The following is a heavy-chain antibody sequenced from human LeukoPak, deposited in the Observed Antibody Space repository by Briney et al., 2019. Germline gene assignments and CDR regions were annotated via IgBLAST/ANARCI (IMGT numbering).Heavy chain of an antibody. J-gene: IGHJ4*02. Sequence: GGSLRLSCAAFGFTLSGYSMNWVRQTPEKGLEWISYIGSTTSTIYYADSVKGRFTISRDNAKNSLYLQMNSLRAEDTAVYYCARFIAALYYFDYWGRGALVSVAS. V-gene: IGHV3-48*01. CDR2: IGSTTSTI. CDR1: GFTLSGYS. D-gene: IGHD6-13*01. CDR3: ARFIAALYYFDY.